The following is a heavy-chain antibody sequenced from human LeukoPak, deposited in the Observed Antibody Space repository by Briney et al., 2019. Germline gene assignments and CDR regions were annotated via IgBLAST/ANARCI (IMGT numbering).Heavy chain of an antibody. CDR3: ARAGIAVAGAFDI. D-gene: IGHD6-19*01. CDR2: IYHSGST. CDR1: GGSISSSNW. V-gene: IGHV4-4*02. Sequence: SETLSLTCAVSGGSISSSNWWSWVRQPPGKGLEWIGEIYHSGSTNYNPSLKSRVTISVDTSKNQFSLKLSSVTAADTAVYYCARAGIAVAGAFDIWGQGTMVTVSS. J-gene: IGHJ3*02.